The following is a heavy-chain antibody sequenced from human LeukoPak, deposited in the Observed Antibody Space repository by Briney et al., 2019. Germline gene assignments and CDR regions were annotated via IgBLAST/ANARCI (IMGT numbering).Heavy chain of an antibody. CDR3: ARSRITGTTYNWFDP. Sequence: ASVKVSCKASGYTFTGYYMHWVRQAPGQGLEWMGWINPNSGGTNYAQKFQGRVTMTRDTSISTAYMELSRLRSDDTAVYYCARSRITGTTYNWFDPWGQGNLVTVSS. CDR2: INPNSGGT. V-gene: IGHV1-2*02. J-gene: IGHJ5*02. CDR1: GYTFTGYY. D-gene: IGHD1-7*01.